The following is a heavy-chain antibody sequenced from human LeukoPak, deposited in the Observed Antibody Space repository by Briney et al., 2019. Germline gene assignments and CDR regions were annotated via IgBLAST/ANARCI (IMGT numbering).Heavy chain of an antibody. D-gene: IGHD3-3*01. CDR3: ARVLGAPYDFWSGYSVAKRFDP. CDR1: GYTFTGYY. CDR2: ISAYNGNT. J-gene: IGHJ5*02. Sequence: ASVKVSCKASGYTFTGYYMHWVRQAPGQGLEWMGWISAYNGNTNYAQKLQGRVTMTTDTSTSTAYMELRSLRSDDTAVYYCARVLGAPYDFWSGYSVAKRFDPWGQGTLVTVSS. V-gene: IGHV1-18*04.